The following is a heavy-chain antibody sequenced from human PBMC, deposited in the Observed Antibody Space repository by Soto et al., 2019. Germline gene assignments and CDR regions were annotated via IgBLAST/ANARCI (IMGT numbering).Heavy chain of an antibody. V-gene: IGHV3-23*01. CDR3: AKDRLDFDY. Sequence: SVGSLRLSCAASGFTFSSYAMSWVRQAPGKGLEWVSAISGSGGSTYYANSVKGRFTISRDNSKNTLYLQMNSLRAEDTAVYYCAKDRLDFDYWGQGTLVTVSS. CDR2: ISGSGGST. J-gene: IGHJ4*02. CDR1: GFTFSSYA.